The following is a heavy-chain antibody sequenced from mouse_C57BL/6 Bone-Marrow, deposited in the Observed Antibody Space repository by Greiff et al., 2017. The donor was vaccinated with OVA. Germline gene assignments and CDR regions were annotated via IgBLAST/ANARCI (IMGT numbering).Heavy chain of an antibody. CDR2: INSDGGST. CDR3: ARHDGTGTGYAMDY. J-gene: IGHJ4*01. Sequence: EVKLEESGGGLVQPGESLKLSCESNEYEFPSHDMSWVRKTPEKRLELVAAINSDGGSTYYPDTVKGRFTISRDNAKNTLYLQMSRLKSEDTAMYYGARHDGTGTGYAMDYWGQGTSVTVSS. V-gene: IGHV5-2*03. CDR1: EYEFPSHD. D-gene: IGHD4-1*01.